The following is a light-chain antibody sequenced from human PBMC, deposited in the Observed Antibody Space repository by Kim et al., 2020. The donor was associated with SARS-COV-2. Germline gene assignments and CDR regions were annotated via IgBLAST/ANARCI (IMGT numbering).Light chain of an antibody. J-gene: IGKJ1*01. CDR3: QQYNDYQT. CDR1: QSIGRW. CDR2: GAS. V-gene: IGKV1-5*01. Sequence: DIQMTQSPSTLSASVGDRVIITCRASQSIGRWLAWYQQKPGKARKLLIFGASNLQSGVPSRFSGSGSGTEFTLTISSLQPDDFATYYCQQYNDYQTFGQGTKVDIK.